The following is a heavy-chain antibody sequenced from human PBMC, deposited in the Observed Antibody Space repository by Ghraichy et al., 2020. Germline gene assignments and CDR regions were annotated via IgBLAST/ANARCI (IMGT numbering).Heavy chain of an antibody. CDR1: GFTFSNYW. CDR2: IKEDGSEK. J-gene: IGHJ4*02. Sequence: ESLNISCATSGFTFSNYWMSWVRQAPGKGLEWVANIKEDGSEKYYGDSVKGRFTIFRDNAKNSLYLQMNSLRVEDTAVYYCARFRPFDYWGQGTLVPVSS. CDR3: ARFRPFDY. V-gene: IGHV3-7*01.